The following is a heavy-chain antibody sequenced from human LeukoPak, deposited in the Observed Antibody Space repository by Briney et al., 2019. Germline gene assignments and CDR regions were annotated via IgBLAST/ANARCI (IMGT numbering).Heavy chain of an antibody. J-gene: IGHJ4*02. V-gene: IGHV3-21*01. CDR2: ITSGGSRT. CDR3: VKGDSRDY. Sequence: GGSLRLSCAATGFPFSSYGFNWVRQAPGGGLEWVSSITSGGSRTHYADSVKGRFTISRDNAKNSLYLQMISLRAEDTAVYYCVKGDSRDYWGQGTLVTVSS. CDR1: GFPFSSYG. D-gene: IGHD2-15*01.